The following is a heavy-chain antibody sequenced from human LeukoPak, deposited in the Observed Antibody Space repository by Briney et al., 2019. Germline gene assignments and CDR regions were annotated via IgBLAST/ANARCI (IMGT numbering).Heavy chain of an antibody. V-gene: IGHV3-53*01. CDR2: IYSGGST. CDR1: GFTVSSNY. J-gene: IGHJ4*02. CDR3: AREQSSWYAGYFDY. Sequence: PRGSLRLSCAASGFTVSSNYMSWVRQAPGKGLEWVSVIYSGGSTYYADSVKGRFTISRDNSKITLYLQMNSLRAEDTSVYYCAREQSSWYAGYFDYWGQGTLVTVSS. D-gene: IGHD6-13*01.